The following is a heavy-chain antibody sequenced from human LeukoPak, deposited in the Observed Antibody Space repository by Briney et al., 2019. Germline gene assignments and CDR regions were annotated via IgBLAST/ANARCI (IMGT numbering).Heavy chain of an antibody. CDR1: GFTLSSHA. CDR3: ARNTPRTMVRGVPSNFYDY. Sequence: GGSLRLSCAASGFTLSSHAMSWVRQAPGEGLEWGSAISGSGGSTYYADSVKGRFTISRDNSKNTLYLQMTSLRAEDTAVYYCARNTPRTMVRGVPSNFYDYWGQGTLVTVSS. D-gene: IGHD3-10*01. V-gene: IGHV3-23*01. J-gene: IGHJ4*02. CDR2: ISGSGGST.